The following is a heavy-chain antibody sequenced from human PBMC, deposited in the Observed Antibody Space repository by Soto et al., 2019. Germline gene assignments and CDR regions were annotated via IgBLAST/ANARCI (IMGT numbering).Heavy chain of an antibody. CDR1: GGSLTNYY. CDR3: ARLLPHCSGDCYRNYIDY. Sequence: SETLSLACTVSGGSLTNYYWSWIRQPPGKGLEWIGYIFYRGTTQYNSSLRSRVTISVDTSKNQFSLKLSSVTATDTAVYYCARLLPHCSGDCYRNYIDYWGQGALVTVSS. CDR2: IFYRGTT. J-gene: IGHJ4*02. V-gene: IGHV4-59*08. D-gene: IGHD2-21*02.